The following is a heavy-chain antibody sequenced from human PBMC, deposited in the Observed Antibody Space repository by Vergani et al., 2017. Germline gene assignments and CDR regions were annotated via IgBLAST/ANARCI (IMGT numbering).Heavy chain of an antibody. J-gene: IGHJ2*01. CDR2: ISSSSSYT. D-gene: IGHD2-2*01. CDR3: ARVFYCSSTSCYDWYFEL. Sequence: QVQLVESGGGLVKPGGSLRLSCAASGFTFSDYYMCWIRQAPGQWLEWVSYISSSSSYTNYADSLKGRFTISRDNANNSLYLQMNCVRAEDTAVYYCARVFYCSSTSCYDWYFELWGRGTLVTVSS. V-gene: IGHV3-11*05. CDR1: GFTFSDYY.